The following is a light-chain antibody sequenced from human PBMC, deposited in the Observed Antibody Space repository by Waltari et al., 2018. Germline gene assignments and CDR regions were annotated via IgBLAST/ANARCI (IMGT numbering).Light chain of an antibody. CDR2: SNN. CDR1: SSNFASNT. Sequence: QSVLTQPPSASGTPGQRVTISCSARSSNFASNTVTWYQQLPGTAPKLLIYSNNQRPSGVPDRFSGSKSGTSASLAISGLQSEDEADYYCAAWDDSLNGPVFGGGTKLTVL. J-gene: IGLJ3*02. CDR3: AAWDDSLNGPV. V-gene: IGLV1-44*01.